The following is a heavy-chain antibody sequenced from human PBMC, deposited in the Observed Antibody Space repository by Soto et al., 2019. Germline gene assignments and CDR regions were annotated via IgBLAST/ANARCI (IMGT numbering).Heavy chain of an antibody. CDR2: ISGNGGST. CDR3: ARKLSGAVQGWAYGMDV. V-gene: IGHV3-23*01. CDR1: GLTFSSYA. D-gene: IGHD1-26*01. J-gene: IGHJ6*02. Sequence: EVQLLESGGGLVQPGGSLRLSCVGSGLTFSSYAMGWVRQAPGKGLEWVSDISGNGGSTYYADSVKGRFTISRDNSKNTLYLQMSSLRDEDTAVYYCARKLSGAVQGWAYGMDVWGRGTTVTVSS.